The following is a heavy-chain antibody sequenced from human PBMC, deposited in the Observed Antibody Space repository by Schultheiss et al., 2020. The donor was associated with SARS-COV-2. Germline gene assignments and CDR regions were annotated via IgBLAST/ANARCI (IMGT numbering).Heavy chain of an antibody. Sequence: SETLSLTCAVSGYSISSGYYWGWIRQPPGKGLEWIGSIYHSGSTYYNPSLKSRVTISVDTSKNQFSLKLSSVTAADTAVYYCARWDNSYGQYWGQGTLVTVSS. CDR2: IYHSGST. J-gene: IGHJ4*02. CDR1: GYSISSGYY. CDR3: ARWDNSYGQY. D-gene: IGHD5-18*01. V-gene: IGHV4-38-2*01.